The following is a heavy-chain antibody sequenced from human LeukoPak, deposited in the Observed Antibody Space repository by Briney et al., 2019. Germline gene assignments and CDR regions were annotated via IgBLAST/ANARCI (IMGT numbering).Heavy chain of an antibody. V-gene: IGHV6-1*01. CDR3: AREGETLYYDSSDDAFDI. CDR2: TYYRSKWYY. J-gene: IGHJ3*02. CDR1: GDSVSSNSAA. D-gene: IGHD3-22*01. Sequence: SQTLSLTCAISGDSVSSNSAAWNWIRQSPSRGLEWLGRTYYRSKWYYDYAVSVKSRITINPDTSKNQFSLQLNSVTPEDTAVYYCAREGETLYYDSSDDAFDIWGQGTMVTVSS.